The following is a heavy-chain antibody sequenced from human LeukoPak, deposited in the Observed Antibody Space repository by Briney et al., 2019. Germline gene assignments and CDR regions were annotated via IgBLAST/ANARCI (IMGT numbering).Heavy chain of an antibody. J-gene: IGHJ2*01. CDR1: GFTFSSYW. CDR2: INSDGTST. Sequence: PGGSLRLSCAASGFTFSSYWMHWVRQAPGKGLVWVSRINSDGTSTTYADSVQGRFTISRDNAKNALYLQMNNLRPEDTAVYYCAGRSYWYFDLWGRGTLVPVSS. CDR3: AGRSYWYFDL. V-gene: IGHV3-74*03.